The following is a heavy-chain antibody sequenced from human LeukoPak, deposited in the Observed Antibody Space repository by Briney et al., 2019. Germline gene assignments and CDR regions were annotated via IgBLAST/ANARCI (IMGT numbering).Heavy chain of an antibody. CDR2: IYYSGST. Sequence: GSLRLSCAASGFTVSSNYMSWVRQPPGKGLEWIGYIYYSGSTNYNPSLKSRVTISVDTSKNQFSLKLSSVTAADTAVYYCAREGFPFDYWGQGTLVTVSS. CDR3: AREGFPFDY. J-gene: IGHJ4*02. V-gene: IGHV4-59*02. CDR1: GFTVSSNY. D-gene: IGHD3-10*01.